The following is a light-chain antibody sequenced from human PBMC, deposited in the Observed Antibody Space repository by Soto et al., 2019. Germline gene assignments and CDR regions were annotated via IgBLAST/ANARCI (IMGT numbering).Light chain of an antibody. V-gene: IGKV3-15*01. J-gene: IGKJ5*01. CDR1: QSIGTK. Sequence: EVVMTQSPATLSVSPGDRAILSCSASQSIGTKVAWYQQRPGQAPRLLIYGASTRAADIPARFSGSGSGTEFTLIISSRQSDDFAVYYCQQYNRWTSITVGQGTRL. CDR3: QQYNRWTSIT. CDR2: GAS.